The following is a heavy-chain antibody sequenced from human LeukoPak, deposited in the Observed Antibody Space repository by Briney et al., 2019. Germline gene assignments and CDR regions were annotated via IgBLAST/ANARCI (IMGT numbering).Heavy chain of an antibody. CDR2: IRHDGSET. V-gene: IGHV3-7*01. J-gene: IGHJ5*02. D-gene: IGHD3-16*01. CDR3: ARGWGGDWFDP. CDR1: VFKFRTYW. Sequence: GGSLRPSCVASVFKFRTYWMSWVRQAPGKGLEWVDNIRHDGSETNYVDSVRGRFTISRDNAKNSLLLQMNSLRFEDTAVYYCARGWGGDWFDPWGPGTLVTVSS.